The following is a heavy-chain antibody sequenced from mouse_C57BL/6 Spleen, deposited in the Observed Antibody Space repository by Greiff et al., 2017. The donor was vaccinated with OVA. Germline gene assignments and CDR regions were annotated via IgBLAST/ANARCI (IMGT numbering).Heavy chain of an antibody. Sequence: VKLQESGAELVRPGTSVKMSCKASGYTFTNYWIGWAKQRPGHGLEWIGDIYPGGGYTNYNEKFKGKATLTADKSSSTAYMQFSSLTSEDSAIYYCARGGGRYFDYWGQGTTLTVSS. D-gene: IGHD1-1*02. CDR2: IYPGGGYT. CDR3: ARGGGRYFDY. V-gene: IGHV1-63*01. CDR1: GYTFTNYW. J-gene: IGHJ2*01.